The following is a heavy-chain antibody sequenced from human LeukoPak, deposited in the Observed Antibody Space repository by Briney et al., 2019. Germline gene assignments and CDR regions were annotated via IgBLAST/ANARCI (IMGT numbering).Heavy chain of an antibody. CDR1: GGTFSSYA. CDR3: ARSAYCGGDCHDHFDY. J-gene: IGHJ4*02. CDR2: IIPIFGIA. Sequence: GASVKVSCKASGGTFSSYAISWVRQAPGQGLEWMGRIIPIFGIANYAQKFQGRVTITADKSTSTAYMELSSLRSEDTAVYYCARSAYCGGDCHDHFDYWGQGTLVTVSS. D-gene: IGHD2-21*02. V-gene: IGHV1-69*04.